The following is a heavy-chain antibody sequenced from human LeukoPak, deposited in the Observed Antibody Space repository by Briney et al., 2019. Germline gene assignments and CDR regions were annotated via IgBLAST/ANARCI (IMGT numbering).Heavy chain of an antibody. CDR2: IYYNGST. CDR3: ARDSRWWFDP. D-gene: IGHD2-15*01. Sequence: SETLSLTCTVSGGSISSGGYYWSWIRQHPGKGLEWIGYIYYNGSTYYNPSLKSRVTISVDTSKNQFSLKLSSVTAADTAVYYCARDSRWWFDPWGQGTLVTVSS. J-gene: IGHJ5*02. CDR1: GGSISSGGYY. V-gene: IGHV4-31*03.